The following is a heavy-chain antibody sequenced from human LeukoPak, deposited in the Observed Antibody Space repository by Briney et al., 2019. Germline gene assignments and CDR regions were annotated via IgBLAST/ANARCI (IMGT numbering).Heavy chain of an antibody. J-gene: IGHJ4*02. CDR3: AKDYQYNSGPRYFDY. CDR2: VSGSGAGT. D-gene: IGHD3-10*01. Sequence: PGGSLRLSCAVFGFTFNNYAMSWVRQAPGKGLEWVSAVSGSGAGTYYADSVKGRFTISRDNSKNTLYLQMNSLRAEDTAVYYCAKDYQYNSGPRYFDYWGQGTLVTVSS. V-gene: IGHV3-23*01. CDR1: GFTFNNYA.